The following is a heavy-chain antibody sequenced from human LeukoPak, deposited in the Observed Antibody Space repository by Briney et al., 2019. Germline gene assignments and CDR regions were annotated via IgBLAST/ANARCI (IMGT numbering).Heavy chain of an antibody. CDR1: GGSISSSSYY. CDR2: IYYSGST. D-gene: IGHD4-17*01. Sequence: SETLSLTCTVSGGSISSSSYYWGWIRQPPGKGLEWIGSIYYSGSTYYNPSLKSRVTISVDTSKNQFSLKLSSVTAADTAVYYCARSYGVTYYYYGMDVWGQGTTVTVSS. J-gene: IGHJ6*02. CDR3: ARSYGVTYYYYGMDV. V-gene: IGHV4-39*07.